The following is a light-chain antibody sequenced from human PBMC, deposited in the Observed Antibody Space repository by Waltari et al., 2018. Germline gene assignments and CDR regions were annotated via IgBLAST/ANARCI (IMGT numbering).Light chain of an antibody. Sequence: QSALTQPASVSGSPGQSITISCTGTSSDIGGYDYVLWYQQHPDKAPRPLICEVNNRPSWVSTRFSASKSGNTASLTISGLQTADEADYYCSSFSGSSNPVVFGRGTKLTVL. CDR2: EVN. J-gene: IGLJ2*01. CDR1: SSDIGGYDY. V-gene: IGLV2-14*01. CDR3: SSFSGSSNPVV.